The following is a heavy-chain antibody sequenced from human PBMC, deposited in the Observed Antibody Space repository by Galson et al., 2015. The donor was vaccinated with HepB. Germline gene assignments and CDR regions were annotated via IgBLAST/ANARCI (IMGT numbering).Heavy chain of an antibody. CDR3: ARDWASGRVASDWFDP. V-gene: IGHV1-18*01. J-gene: IGHJ5*02. D-gene: IGHD3-16*01. Sequence: SVKVSCKASGYTFTSYGISWVRQARGQGLEWMGWINAYNGNTNYAQKLQGRVTMATDTSTSTAYMELRSLRSDDTAVYYCARDWASGRVASDWFDPWGQGTLVTVSS. CDR2: INAYNGNT. CDR1: GYTFTSYG.